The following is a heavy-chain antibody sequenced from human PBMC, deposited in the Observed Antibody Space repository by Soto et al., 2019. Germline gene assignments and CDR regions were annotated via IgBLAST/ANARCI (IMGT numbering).Heavy chain of an antibody. CDR3: AKRRALFSV. J-gene: IGHJ4*02. CDR1: GFTFRHYA. D-gene: IGHD6-6*01. CDR2: ISASDDGT. V-gene: IGHV3-23*01. Sequence: GGSLRHSCAASGFTFRHYAMTWVRQAPWKGLEWVSDISASDDGTYYADSVKGRFTISRDNSKSTLYLQRNGLRAEDAAVYYCAKRRALFSVRGQRSFVIGSS.